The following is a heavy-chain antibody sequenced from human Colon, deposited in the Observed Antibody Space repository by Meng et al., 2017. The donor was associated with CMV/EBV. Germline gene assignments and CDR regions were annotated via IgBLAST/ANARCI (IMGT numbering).Heavy chain of an antibody. CDR2: ISYDGETR. CDR3: ARGGNYSPSDF. V-gene: IGHV3-30*04. D-gene: IGHD1-26*01. Sequence: GESLKISCAASGFTFSIYAMHWVRQAPGKGLEWVALISYDGETRYFADAVKGRFSISRDNSKNTVYLQMDSLTSDDTAIYYCARGGNYSPSDFWGQGTLVTVSS. CDR1: GFTFSIYA. J-gene: IGHJ4*02.